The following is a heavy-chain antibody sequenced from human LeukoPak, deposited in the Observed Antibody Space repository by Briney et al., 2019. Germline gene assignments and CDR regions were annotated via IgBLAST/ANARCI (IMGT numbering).Heavy chain of an antibody. J-gene: IGHJ6*04. Sequence: ASVKVSCKASGYTFTSYAMHWVRQAPGQRLEWMGWINAGNGNTKYSQKFQGRVTITRDTSASTAYMELSSLRSGDTAVYYCVVDIVAGDYYYGMDVWGKGTTVTVSS. D-gene: IGHD5-12*01. CDR1: GYTFTSYA. CDR2: INAGNGNT. CDR3: VVDIVAGDYYYGMDV. V-gene: IGHV1-3*01.